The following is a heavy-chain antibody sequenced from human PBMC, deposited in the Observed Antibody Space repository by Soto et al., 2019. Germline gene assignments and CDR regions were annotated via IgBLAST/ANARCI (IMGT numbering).Heavy chain of an antibody. D-gene: IGHD4-4*01. CDR3: ARAVYSNHVY. J-gene: IGHJ4*02. Sequence: QVQLQESGPGLVKPSQTLSLTCTVSGASISSGSYYWSWIRQLPGKGLEWIGYISNSGSTYYNPSLPSRVTIAVDTSKNQFSLRVSSVTAADTAVYYCARAVYSNHVYWGQGTLVTVSS. CDR1: GASISSGSYY. CDR2: ISNSGST. V-gene: IGHV4-31*03.